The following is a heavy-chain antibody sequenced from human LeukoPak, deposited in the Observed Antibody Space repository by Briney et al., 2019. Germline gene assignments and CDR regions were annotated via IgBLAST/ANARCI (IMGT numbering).Heavy chain of an antibody. CDR2: IYASGRT. CDR1: GGSISGSF. Sequence: SETLSLTCTVSGGSISGSFWSWIRQPAGKGLEWIGRIYASGRTNYNPSLKSRITMSVDTSENQFSLKLTSVTAADTAVYFCARASAGCGGTCPFHDWGQGTLVTVSS. J-gene: IGHJ4*02. CDR3: ARASAGCGGTCPFHD. D-gene: IGHD2-15*01. V-gene: IGHV4-4*07.